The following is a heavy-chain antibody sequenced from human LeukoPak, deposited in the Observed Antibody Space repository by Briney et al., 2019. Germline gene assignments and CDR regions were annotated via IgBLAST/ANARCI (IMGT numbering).Heavy chain of an antibody. V-gene: IGHV3-74*01. Sequence: GSLRLSCAASGFTFSRYWMHWVRQAPGKGLVWVSRINSDGSSTTYADSVKGRFTISRDNSKNTLYLQMNSLRAEDTAVYYCAKQQHIVVVTATSPAHYYYMDVWGKGTTVTISS. CDR2: INSDGSST. J-gene: IGHJ6*03. CDR3: AKQQHIVVVTATSPAHYYYMDV. D-gene: IGHD2-21*02. CDR1: GFTFSRYW.